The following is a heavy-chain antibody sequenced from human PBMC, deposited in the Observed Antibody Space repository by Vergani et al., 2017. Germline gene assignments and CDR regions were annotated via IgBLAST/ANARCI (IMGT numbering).Heavy chain of an antibody. CDR3: ARAIFGAAPDY. CDR2: INHSGST. CDR1: GGSFSGYY. D-gene: IGHD3-10*01. Sequence: QVQLQQWGAGLLKPSETLSLTCAVYGGSFSGYYWSWIRQPPGKGLEWFVEINHSGSTNYNPSLTSRVTISVDTSKNQFSLKLSSVTAADTAVYYCARAIFGAAPDYWGQGTLVTVSA. V-gene: IGHV4-34*01. J-gene: IGHJ4*02.